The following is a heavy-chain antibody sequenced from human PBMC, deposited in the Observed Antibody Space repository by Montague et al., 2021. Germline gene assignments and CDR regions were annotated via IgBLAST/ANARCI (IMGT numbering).Heavy chain of an antibody. CDR3: ARKGTNWDY. CDR2: VYYTGTT. D-gene: IGHD2-8*01. V-gene: IGHV4-59*01. Sequence: SETLSLTCTVSGDSINFSYWSWIRQPPGKGLEWIGYVYYTGTTNYNPSLKSRVTISVDTSRNQFFLNVNSVTAADTAVYYCARKGTNWDYWGQGTLVTVSS. J-gene: IGHJ4*02. CDR1: GDSINFSY.